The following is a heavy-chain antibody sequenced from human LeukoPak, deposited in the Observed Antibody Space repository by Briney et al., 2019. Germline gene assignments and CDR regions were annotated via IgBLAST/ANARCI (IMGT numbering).Heavy chain of an antibody. D-gene: IGHD3-10*01. CDR2: INQSGST. CDR3: ARGYGSGFAY. Sequence: PSETLSLTCAVYGGSFSGYYWSWIRQSPGKELEWIGEINQSGSTNHNPSLKSRVTISVDTSKNQFSLKVSSVTAADPAVYYCARGYGSGFAYWGQGTLVTVSS. V-gene: IGHV4-34*01. J-gene: IGHJ4*02. CDR1: GGSFSGYY.